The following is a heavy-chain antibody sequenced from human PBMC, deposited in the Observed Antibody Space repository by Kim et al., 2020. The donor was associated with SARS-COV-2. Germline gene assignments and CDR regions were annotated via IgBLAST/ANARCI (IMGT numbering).Heavy chain of an antibody. CDR2: VYDSGST. J-gene: IGHJ4*02. CDR3: ARVIHGLGIDY. D-gene: IGHD3-10*01. CDR1: GGSVGSSGFH. V-gene: IGHV4-39*01. Sequence: SETLSLTCTVSGGSVGSSGFHGVWIRQSPEKGLEWIGSVYDSGSTYYNPSLKSRVTMSIDTSKNQFSLKLNSVTAADTAVYYCARVIHGLGIDYWGQGT.